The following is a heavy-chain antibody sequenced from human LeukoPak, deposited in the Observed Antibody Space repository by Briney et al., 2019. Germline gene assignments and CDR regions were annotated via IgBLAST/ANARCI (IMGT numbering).Heavy chain of an antibody. CDR1: GYGFTSYW. V-gene: IGHV5-10-1*01. Sequence: GESLNISCKGSGYGFTSYWICWVRQMPGKGLEWMGRIDPSDSYTNYSPSFQGHVTIPADKSISTAYLQWSSLKASDTAMYYCATGQNIGQADYWGQGTLVPVSS. CDR2: IDPSDSYT. CDR3: ATGQNIGQADY. D-gene: IGHD2/OR15-2a*01. J-gene: IGHJ4*02.